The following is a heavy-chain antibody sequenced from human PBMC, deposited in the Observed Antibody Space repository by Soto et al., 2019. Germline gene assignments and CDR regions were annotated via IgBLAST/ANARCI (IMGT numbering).Heavy chain of an antibody. D-gene: IGHD2-2*01. Sequence: HPGGSLRLSCTVSGFTFSSYWMIWLRQAPGKGLEWVANIKQDGSEKHYLDSVEGRFTISRDNAKNSLYLQMNSLRAEDTAVYYCARDEDIVIVRGGPNFDAFDIWGQGTMVTVSS. J-gene: IGHJ3*02. CDR3: ARDEDIVIVRGGPNFDAFDI. CDR2: IKQDGSEK. CDR1: GFTFSSYW. V-gene: IGHV3-7*01.